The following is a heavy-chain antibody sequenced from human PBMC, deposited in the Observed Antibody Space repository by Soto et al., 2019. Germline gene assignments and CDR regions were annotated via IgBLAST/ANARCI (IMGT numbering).Heavy chain of an antibody. CDR3: ARVNYDFWSGYFDY. CDR2: INAGNGNT. CDR1: GFSLTTDN. Sequence: ASVKVSCKASGFSLTTDNMCVSRIAHGQRLEWMGWINAGNGNTKYSQKFQGRVTITRDTSASTACMELSSLRSEDTAVYYCARVNYDFWSGYFDYWGQGTLVTVSS. J-gene: IGHJ4*02. V-gene: IGHV1-3*01. D-gene: IGHD3-3*01.